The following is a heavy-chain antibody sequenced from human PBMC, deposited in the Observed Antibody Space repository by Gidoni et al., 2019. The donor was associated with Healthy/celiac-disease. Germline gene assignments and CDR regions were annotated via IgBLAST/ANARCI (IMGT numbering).Heavy chain of an antibody. D-gene: IGHD6-13*01. Sequence: EVQLLESGGGLVQPGGSLRLSCAASGFTFSSYAMSWVRQAPGQGLEWVSAISGSGGSTYYADSVKGRFTISRDNSKNTLYLQMNSLRAEDTAVYYCAKVARSKSSWYRGALDYWGQGTLVTVSS. V-gene: IGHV3-23*01. CDR1: GFTFSSYA. CDR3: AKVARSKSSWYRGALDY. CDR2: ISGSGGST. J-gene: IGHJ4*02.